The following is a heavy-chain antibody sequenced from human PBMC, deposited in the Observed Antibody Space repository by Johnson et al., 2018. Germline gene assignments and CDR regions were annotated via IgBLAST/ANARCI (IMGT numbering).Heavy chain of an antibody. Sequence: QVQLVESGAEVKKPGSSVKVSCKASGGSFSSYAISWVRQAPGQGLEWMGGITPILGTANYEQKFQGRVTITADESTSTAYMELSSMRSEDTAVYYWARPGSSWFAFDIWGQGTMVTVSS. D-gene: IGHD6-13*01. V-gene: IGHV1-69*01. CDR1: GGSFSSYA. J-gene: IGHJ3*02. CDR2: ITPILGTA. CDR3: ARPGSSWFAFDI.